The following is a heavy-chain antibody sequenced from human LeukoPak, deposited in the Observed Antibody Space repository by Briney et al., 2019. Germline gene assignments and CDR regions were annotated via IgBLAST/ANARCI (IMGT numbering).Heavy chain of an antibody. CDR2: IIADGGAT. V-gene: IGHV3-23*01. J-gene: IGHJ4*02. D-gene: IGHD6-19*01. Sequence: GGSLRLSCAASTFTFRRYWMSWVRLAPGKGLEWVSSIIADGGATFYADSVRGRFTISRDNSRNTLDLQMNSLRVEDTAVYYCGKGRVSEWGQGTLVTVSS. CDR1: TFTFRRYW. CDR3: GKGRVSE.